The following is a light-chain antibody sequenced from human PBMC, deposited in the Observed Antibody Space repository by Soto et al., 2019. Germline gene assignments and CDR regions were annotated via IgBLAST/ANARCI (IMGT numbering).Light chain of an antibody. CDR2: VAS. CDR1: QSVSNY. Sequence: IQMTQSPSSLSASVGDKVTITCRAGQSVSNYVNWYQHKPGKPPNLLLYVASSLQSGVPSRFSGSGSGTDFTLTISSLQPEDVATYYCQQGSTYPTFGGGTKVEIK. J-gene: IGKJ4*01. V-gene: IGKV1-39*01. CDR3: QQGSTYPT.